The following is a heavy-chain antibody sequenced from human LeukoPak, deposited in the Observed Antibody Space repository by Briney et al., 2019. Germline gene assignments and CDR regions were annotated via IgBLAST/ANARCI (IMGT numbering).Heavy chain of an antibody. Sequence: SETLSLTCAVYGGSFSGYYWSWIRQPPGKGLEWIGEINHSGSTNYNPSLKSRVTISVDTSKNQFSLKLSSVTAADTAVYYCAGRYCSSTSCADYWGQGTLVTVSS. V-gene: IGHV4-34*01. D-gene: IGHD2-2*01. CDR3: AGRYCSSTSCADY. J-gene: IGHJ4*02. CDR1: GGSFSGYY. CDR2: INHSGST.